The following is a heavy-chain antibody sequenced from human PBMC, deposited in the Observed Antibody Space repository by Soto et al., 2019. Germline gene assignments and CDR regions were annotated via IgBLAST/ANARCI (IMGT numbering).Heavy chain of an antibody. CDR2: IYSGGST. CDR1: GFTVSSNY. D-gene: IGHD4-17*01. CDR3: ARGDDYGAYGPYYCGMDV. V-gene: IGHV3-53*01. Sequence: EVQLVESGGGLIQPGGSLRLSCAASGFTVSSNYMSWVRQAPGKGLEWVSVIYSGGSTYYADSVKGRFTISRDNSKNTLYLQMTRLRAEDTAVYYCARGDDYGAYGPYYCGMDVWGQGTTVTVSS. J-gene: IGHJ6*02.